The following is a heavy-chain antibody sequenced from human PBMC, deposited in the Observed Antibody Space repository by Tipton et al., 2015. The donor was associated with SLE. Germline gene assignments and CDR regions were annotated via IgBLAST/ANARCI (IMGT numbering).Heavy chain of an antibody. CDR1: GGSISYLYHY. D-gene: IGHD2-15*01. Sequence: LRLSCTVSGGSISYLYHYWSWIRQPAGKGLEWIGGFSFSGTTNYNPSLKGPITISGDTAKNQFSLNLTSVTAADAAVYYCATKERCRGGSCYHSWGQGTLVTVSS. V-gene: IGHV4-61*02. CDR3: ATKERCRGGSCYHS. J-gene: IGHJ4*02. CDR2: FSFSGTT.